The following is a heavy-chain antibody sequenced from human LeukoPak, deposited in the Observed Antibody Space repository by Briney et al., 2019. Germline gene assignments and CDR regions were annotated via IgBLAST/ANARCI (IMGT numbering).Heavy chain of an antibody. CDR1: GYTFTGYY. CDR2: IIPIFGTA. V-gene: IGHV1-69*13. Sequence: SVKVSCKASGYTFTGYYMHWVRQAPGQGLEWMGGIIPIFGTANYAQKFQGRVTITADESTSTAYMELSSLRSEDTAVYYCASTYGDYGGYYFDYWGQGTLVTVSS. CDR3: ASTYGDYGGYYFDY. J-gene: IGHJ4*02. D-gene: IGHD4-17*01.